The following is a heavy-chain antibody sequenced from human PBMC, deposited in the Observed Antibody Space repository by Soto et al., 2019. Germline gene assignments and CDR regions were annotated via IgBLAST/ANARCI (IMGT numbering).Heavy chain of an antibody. V-gene: IGHV1-69*02. D-gene: IGHD3-22*01. CDR3: VRHQPDKYDDILPYFDH. CDR1: GDTLHRST. J-gene: IGHJ4*02. Sequence: QVQLVQSGPEVKKPGSSVKLSCRVFGDTLHRSTITWVRQAPGQGLEWMGAMQHKVTLTTDKSTSTAYMELSGLQYEDTAIYYCVRHQPDKYDDILPYFDHWGQGTLVTVSS.